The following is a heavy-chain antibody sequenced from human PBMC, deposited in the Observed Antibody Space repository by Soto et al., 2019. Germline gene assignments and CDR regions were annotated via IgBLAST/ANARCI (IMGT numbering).Heavy chain of an antibody. CDR3: ARDLANSDILTALDY. D-gene: IGHD3-9*01. Sequence: QVQLVESGGGVVQPGRSLRLSCAASGFTFSSYAMHWVRQAPGKGLEWVAVISYDGSNKYYADSVKGRFTISRDNSKNTLYLQMNSLRAEDTAVYYCARDLANSDILTALDYWGQGTLVTVSS. CDR2: ISYDGSNK. J-gene: IGHJ4*02. CDR1: GFTFSSYA. V-gene: IGHV3-30-3*01.